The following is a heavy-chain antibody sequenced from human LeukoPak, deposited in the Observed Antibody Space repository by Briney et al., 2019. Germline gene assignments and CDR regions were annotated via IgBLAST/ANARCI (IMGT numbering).Heavy chain of an antibody. V-gene: IGHV3-74*01. CDR3: ARETGDQLDY. Sequence: PGGSLRLSCIASGLTVSTNYMNWVRQAPGKGLVWVSRINSDGSITNYADSVKGRFTISRDSPKNTLYLQMNSLRAEDTAVYYCARETGDQLDYWGQGTLVTVSS. CDR1: GLTVSTNY. CDR2: INSDGSIT. J-gene: IGHJ4*02.